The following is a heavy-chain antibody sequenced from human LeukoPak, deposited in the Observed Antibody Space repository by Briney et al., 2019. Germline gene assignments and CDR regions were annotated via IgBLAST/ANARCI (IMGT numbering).Heavy chain of an antibody. CDR1: GYTFTGYY. V-gene: IGHV1-46*01. Sequence: ASVKVSCKASGYTFTGYYMHWVRQAPGQGLEWMGIINPSGGSTSYAQKFQGRVTMTRDTSTSTVYIELSSLRSEDTAVYYCAREENGGSFDYWGQGTLVTVSS. CDR3: AREENGGSFDY. J-gene: IGHJ4*02. D-gene: IGHD3-16*01. CDR2: INPSGGST.